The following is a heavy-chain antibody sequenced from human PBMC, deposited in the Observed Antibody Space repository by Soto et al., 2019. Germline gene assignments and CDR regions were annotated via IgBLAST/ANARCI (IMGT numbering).Heavy chain of an antibody. V-gene: IGHV3-30-3*01. Sequence: QVQVVESGGGVVQPGRSLRLSCAASGLTFSSYAMSWVRQARGKGLEWVAATSYDGSKKYFADSVKGRFTISRDNSKNTLDLQMNSLRAEDTAVYYCAGVYYGGDSVNNFWGQGTLVTVSS. CDR1: GLTFSSYA. CDR2: TSYDGSKK. D-gene: IGHD4-17*01. J-gene: IGHJ4*02. CDR3: AGVYYGGDSVNNF.